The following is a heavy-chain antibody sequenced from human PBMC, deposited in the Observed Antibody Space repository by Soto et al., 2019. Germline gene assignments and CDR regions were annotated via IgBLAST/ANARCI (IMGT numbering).Heavy chain of an antibody. CDR2: IYWDDGK. CDR1: GFSLTTNEVG. D-gene: IGHD1-26*01. CDR3: ARRRLSGSSYFDY. J-gene: IGHJ4*02. Sequence: ITLKESGPTVVNPTQTLTLTCTFSGFSLTTNEVGVGWIRQPPGKALEWLALIYWDDGKLYSPSLESRLTVTKDTSKNLVVLIMTNMDPVDTATYYCARRRLSGSSYFDYWGQGTLVTVSS. V-gene: IGHV2-5*02.